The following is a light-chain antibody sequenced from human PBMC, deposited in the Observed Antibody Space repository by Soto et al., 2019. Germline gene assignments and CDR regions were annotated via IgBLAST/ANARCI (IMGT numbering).Light chain of an antibody. CDR2: EVT. V-gene: IGLV2-8*01. CDR3: TSYVGNDIWV. CDR1: SSDVGAYKY. J-gene: IGLJ3*02. Sequence: QSALTQPPSASGSPGQSVTISCTGTSSDVGAYKYVSWYQQYPGKAPKLMIYEVTKRPSGVPDRFSGSKSGNTASLTVSGLRAGDEADYYCTSYVGNDIWVFGGGTKVTV.